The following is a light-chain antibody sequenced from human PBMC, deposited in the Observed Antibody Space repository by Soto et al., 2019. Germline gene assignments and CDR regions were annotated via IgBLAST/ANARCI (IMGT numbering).Light chain of an antibody. CDR2: RNN. CDR1: SSNIGSNY. V-gene: IGLV1-47*01. Sequence: QSVLTQPPSASGTPGQRVTISCSGSSSNIGSNYVYWYQQLPGTAPKLLIYRNNQRPSGVPDRFSGSKSGTSASLAISGLLPEDEADYYCAAWDDSLSGSYVFGTGTKVTVL. CDR3: AAWDDSLSGSYV. J-gene: IGLJ1*01.